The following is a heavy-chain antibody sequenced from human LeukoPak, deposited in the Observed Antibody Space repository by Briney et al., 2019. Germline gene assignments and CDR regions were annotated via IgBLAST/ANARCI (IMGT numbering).Heavy chain of an antibody. CDR1: GFTFSSYS. V-gene: IGHV3-48*01. D-gene: IGHD2-15*01. CDR2: ISSSSSTI. CDR3: ARGNVAVSRDY. J-gene: IGHJ4*02. Sequence: PGGSLRLSCAASGFTFSSYSMNWVRQAPGKGLEWVSYISSSSSTIYYADSVKGRFTISRDNAKNSLYLQMNSLRAEDTAVYYCARGNVAVSRDYWGQGTLATVSS.